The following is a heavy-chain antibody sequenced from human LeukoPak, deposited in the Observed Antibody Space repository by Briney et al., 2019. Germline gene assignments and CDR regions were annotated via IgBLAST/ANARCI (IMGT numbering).Heavy chain of an antibody. CDR3: AKVPIYDSSGYPLDY. V-gene: IGHV3-30*18. J-gene: IGHJ4*02. CDR2: ISYDGSNK. CDR1: GVTFSSYV. Sequence: GGSLRLSCEASGVTFSSYVMSWVRQAPGKGLEWVAVISYDGSNKYYADSVKGRFTISRDNSKNTLYLQMNSLRAEDTAVYYCAKVPIYDSSGYPLDYWGQGTLVTFSS. D-gene: IGHD3-22*01.